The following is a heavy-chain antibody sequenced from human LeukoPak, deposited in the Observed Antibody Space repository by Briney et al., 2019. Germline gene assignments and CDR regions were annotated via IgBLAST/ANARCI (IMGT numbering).Heavy chain of an antibody. D-gene: IGHD6-19*01. CDR2: ISYDGSNK. J-gene: IGHJ4*02. CDR1: GFTFSSYA. Sequence: PGRSLRLSCAASGFTFSSYAMHWVRQAPGKGLEWVAVISYDGSNKYYADSVKGRFTISRDNSKNTLYLQMNSLRAEDTAVYYCARAPGGSGWEYYFDYWGQGTLVTVSS. CDR3: ARAPGGSGWEYYFDY. V-gene: IGHV3-30-3*01.